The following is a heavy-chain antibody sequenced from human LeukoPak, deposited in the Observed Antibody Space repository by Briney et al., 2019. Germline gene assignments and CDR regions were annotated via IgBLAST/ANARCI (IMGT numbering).Heavy chain of an antibody. J-gene: IGHJ6*02. D-gene: IGHD6-6*01. Sequence: GGSLRLSCAASGFTFSSYGMHWVRQAPGKGLEWVAVIWYDGSNKYYADSVKGRFTISRDNSKNTLYLQMNSLRAEDTAVYYCARGGIAARPGGVYYYYGMDVWGQGTTVTVSS. CDR3: ARGGIAARPGGVYYYYGMDV. CDR1: GFTFSSYG. V-gene: IGHV3-33*01. CDR2: IWYDGSNK.